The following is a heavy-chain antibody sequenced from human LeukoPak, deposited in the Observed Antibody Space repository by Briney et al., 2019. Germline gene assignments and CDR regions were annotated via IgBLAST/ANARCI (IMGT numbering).Heavy chain of an antibody. D-gene: IGHD2-15*01. Sequence: SETLSLTCTVSGGSISSGSYYWSWIRQPAGKGLKWIGRIYTSGSTNYNPSLKSRITISVDTSKHQFSLKLSSVTAADTAVYYCARNVVVVAANWFDPWGQGTLVTVSS. V-gene: IGHV4-61*02. CDR1: GGSISSGSYY. CDR3: ARNVVVVAANWFDP. CDR2: IYTSGST. J-gene: IGHJ5*02.